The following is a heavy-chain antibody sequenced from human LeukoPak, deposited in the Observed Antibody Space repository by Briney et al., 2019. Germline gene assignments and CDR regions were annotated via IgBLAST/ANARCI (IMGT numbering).Heavy chain of an antibody. CDR1: GYRSTSYW. CDR2: IYPGDSDT. CDR3: ARHRNDWFDP. D-gene: IGHD1-14*01. J-gene: IGHJ5*02. Sequence: GESLKISCKGSGYRSTSYWIGWVRQMPGKGLEWMGIIYPGDSDTRYSPSFQGQVTISADKSISTAYLQWSSLKDSDTAMYYCARHRNDWFDPWGQGTLVTVSS. V-gene: IGHV5-51*01.